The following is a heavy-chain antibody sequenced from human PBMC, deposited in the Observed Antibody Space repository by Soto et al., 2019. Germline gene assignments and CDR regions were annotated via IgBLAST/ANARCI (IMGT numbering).Heavy chain of an antibody. V-gene: IGHV4-39*01. D-gene: IGHD3-9*01. CDR2: VYYSGST. Sequence: QLQLQESGPGLVKPSETLSLTCTVSGGSVSSSSYYWGWVRQPPGKGLEWIGSVYYSGSTYYNPSLESRVTISVDKSKNQFSLKLMSLSAADTAVYYCARLEGLATISYYFDYWGQGALVTVSS. CDR1: GGSVSSSSYY. CDR3: ARLEGLATISYYFDY. J-gene: IGHJ4*02.